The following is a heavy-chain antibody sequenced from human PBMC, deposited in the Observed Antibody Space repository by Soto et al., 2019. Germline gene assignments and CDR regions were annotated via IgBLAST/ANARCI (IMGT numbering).Heavy chain of an antibody. D-gene: IGHD6-13*01. CDR1: GGTFSSYA. J-gene: IGHJ5*02. V-gene: IGHV1-69*06. CDR3: ASQGIAAAGGGVDP. Sequence: QVQLVQSGAEVKKPGSLVKVSCKASGGTFSSYAISWVRQAPGQGLEWMGGIIPIFGTANYAQKFQGRVTITADKSTSTAYMELSSLRSEDTAVYYCASQGIAAAGGGVDPWGQGTLVTVSS. CDR2: IIPIFGTA.